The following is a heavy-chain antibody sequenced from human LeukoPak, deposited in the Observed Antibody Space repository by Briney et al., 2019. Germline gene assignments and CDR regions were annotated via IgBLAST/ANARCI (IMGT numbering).Heavy chain of an antibody. CDR1: GYSFSSYW. Sequence: GESLKISCKGSGYSFSSYWIGWVRQMPGKGLEWMGIIYPGDSDTRYSPSFQGQVTISADKSISTAYLQWSSLTASDTAMYYCARHRPYSSGWRHSDYWGQGTLVTVSS. CDR3: ARHRPYSSGWRHSDY. D-gene: IGHD6-19*01. CDR2: IYPGDSDT. J-gene: IGHJ4*02. V-gene: IGHV5-51*01.